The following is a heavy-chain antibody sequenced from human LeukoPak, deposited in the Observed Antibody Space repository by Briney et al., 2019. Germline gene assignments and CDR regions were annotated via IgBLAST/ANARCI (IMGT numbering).Heavy chain of an antibody. J-gene: IGHJ4*02. CDR3: ARDMYGSGRTGSVDF. Sequence: PGRSLRLSCAASGFTFSSYSMNWVRQAPGKGLEWVSSISSASSNIYYADSVKGRFTISRDNAKNSLYLQMNSLRAEDTAVYYCARDMYGSGRTGSVDFWGQGALVTVSS. CDR2: ISSASSNI. D-gene: IGHD3-10*01. V-gene: IGHV3-21*01. CDR1: GFTFSSYS.